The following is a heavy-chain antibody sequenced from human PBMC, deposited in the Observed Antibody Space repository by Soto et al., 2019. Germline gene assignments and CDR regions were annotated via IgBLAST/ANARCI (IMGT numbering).Heavy chain of an antibody. CDR2: IYYSGST. J-gene: IGHJ5*02. Sequence: SETLSLTCTVSGGSISSYYWSWIRQPPGKGLEWIGYIYYSGSTNYNPSLKSRVTISVDTSKNQFSLKLSSVTAADTAVYYCAREHWNYVNWFDPWGQGTLVTVSS. V-gene: IGHV4-59*01. CDR1: GGSISSYY. D-gene: IGHD1-7*01. CDR3: AREHWNYVNWFDP.